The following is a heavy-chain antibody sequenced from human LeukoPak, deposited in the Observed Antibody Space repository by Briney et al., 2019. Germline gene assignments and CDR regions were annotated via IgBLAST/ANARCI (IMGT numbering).Heavy chain of an antibody. CDR2: IKHDGSER. J-gene: IGHJ4*02. CDR3: ARGHCIGTTCYSSLYDY. V-gene: IGHV3-7*01. D-gene: IGHD2/OR15-2a*01. CDR1: GFTFSSYY. Sequence: GGSLRLSCAASGFTFSSYYMSWVRQAPGKGLEWVANIKHDGSERYYADSVQGRFIISRDNAKNSLYLQMNSLRVEDTAVYYCARGHCIGTTCYSSLYDYWGPGTLVTVSS.